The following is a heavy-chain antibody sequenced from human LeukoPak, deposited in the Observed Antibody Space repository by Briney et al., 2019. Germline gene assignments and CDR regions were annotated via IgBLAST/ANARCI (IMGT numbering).Heavy chain of an antibody. CDR2: ISAYNGNT. CDR3: ARGRMAVAATGGWFDP. D-gene: IGHD6-19*01. V-gene: IGHV1-18*01. CDR1: GYTFTSYG. J-gene: IGHJ5*02. Sequence: ASVKVSCKASGYTFTSYGISWVRQAPGQGLEWVGWISAYNGNTNYAQKLQGRVTMTTDTSTSTAYMELRSLRSDDTAVYYCARGRMAVAATGGWFDPWGQGTLVTVSS.